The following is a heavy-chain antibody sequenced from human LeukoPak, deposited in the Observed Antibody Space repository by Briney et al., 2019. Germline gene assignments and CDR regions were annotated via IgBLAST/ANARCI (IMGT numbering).Heavy chain of an antibody. CDR2: MNPNSGNT. CDR1: GYTFTSYD. D-gene: IGHD6-13*01. Sequence: GASVKVSCKASGYTFTSYDINWVRQATGQGLEWMGWMNPNSGNTGYAQKFQGRVTMTRNTSISTAYMELSSLRSEDTAVYYCATYQLVRGYYFDYWGQGTLVTVSS. J-gene: IGHJ4*02. V-gene: IGHV1-8*01. CDR3: ATYQLVRGYYFDY.